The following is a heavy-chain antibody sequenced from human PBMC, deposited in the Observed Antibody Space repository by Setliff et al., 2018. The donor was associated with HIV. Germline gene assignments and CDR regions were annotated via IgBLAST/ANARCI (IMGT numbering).Heavy chain of an antibody. CDR2: INPSGGNT. Sequence: GASVKVSCKASGYTFTHYYIQWVRQAPGRGLEWMGVINPSGGNTRYAQQFQGRVTMTRDTSTSTVYMELSSLRSEDTAVYYCARDSVPGYDNSGPWYYYYYMDVWGKGTTVTV. V-gene: IGHV1-46*01. CDR1: GYTFTHYY. CDR3: ARDSVPGYDNSGPWYYYYYMDV. D-gene: IGHD3-22*01. J-gene: IGHJ6*03.